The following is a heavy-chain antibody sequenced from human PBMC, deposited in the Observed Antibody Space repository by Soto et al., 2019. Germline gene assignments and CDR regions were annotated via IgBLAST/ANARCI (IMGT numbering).Heavy chain of an antibody. CDR1: GFTFSDYY. J-gene: IGHJ6*02. Sequence: GGSLRLSCAASGFTFSDYYMSWIRQAPGKGLEWVSYISSSGSTIYYADSVKGRFTISRDNAKNSLYLQMNSLRAEDMAVYYCARGHREVVTDYYYYYGMDVWGQGTTVTVSS. CDR3: ARGHREVVTDYYYYYGMDV. CDR2: ISSSGSTI. D-gene: IGHD2-15*01. V-gene: IGHV3-11*01.